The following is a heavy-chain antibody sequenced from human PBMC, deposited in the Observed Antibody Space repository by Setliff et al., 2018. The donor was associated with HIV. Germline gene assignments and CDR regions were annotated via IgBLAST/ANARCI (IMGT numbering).Heavy chain of an antibody. Sequence: PSETLSLTCAVSGYSISSGYYWGWIRKPPGKGLEWIGSIYHSGSTYYNPSLKSRVTISVDTSKNQFSLKLSSVTAADTAVYYCASQSGWIQLWLDYWGQGTLVTVSS. V-gene: IGHV4-38-2*01. CDR3: ASQSGWIQLWLDY. CDR2: IYHSGST. J-gene: IGHJ4*02. CDR1: GYSISSGYY. D-gene: IGHD5-18*01.